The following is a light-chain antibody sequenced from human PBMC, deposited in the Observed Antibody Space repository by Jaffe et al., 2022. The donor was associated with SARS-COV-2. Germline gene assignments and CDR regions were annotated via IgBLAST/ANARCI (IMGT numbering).Light chain of an antibody. CDR2: DAA. J-gene: IGKJ4*01. CDR3: QQFDDLPLT. Sequence: DIQMTQSPSSLSASVGDRVTITCQASQDISRYLNWYQQKPGRAPNLLIYDAATLETGITSRFSGGGSGTDFTFTISSLQPEDVGTYFCQQFDDLPLTFGGGTKVEIK. V-gene: IGKV1-33*01. CDR1: QDISRY.